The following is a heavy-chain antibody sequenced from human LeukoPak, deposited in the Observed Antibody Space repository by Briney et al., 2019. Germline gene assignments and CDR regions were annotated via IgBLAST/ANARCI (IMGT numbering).Heavy chain of an antibody. CDR1: GYTLTELS. D-gene: IGHD2-8*01. J-gene: IGHJ6*03. V-gene: IGHV1-24*01. CDR3: ATKYGPSSPLYYYMDV. CDR2: FDPEDGET. Sequence: ASVKVSCKVSGYTLTELSMHWVRQAPGKGLEWMGGFDPEDGETIYAQKFQGRVTMTEDTSTDTAYMELSSLRSEDTAVYYCATKYGPSSPLYYYMDVWGKGTTVTVSS.